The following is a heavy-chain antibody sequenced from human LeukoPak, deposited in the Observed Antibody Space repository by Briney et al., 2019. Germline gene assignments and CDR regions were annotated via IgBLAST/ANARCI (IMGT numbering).Heavy chain of an antibody. J-gene: IGHJ6*02. CDR2: ISYDGSNK. CDR1: GFTFSSYG. Sequence: GGSLRLSCAASGFTFSSYGMSWVRQAPGKGLEWVAVISYDGSNKYYADSVKGRFTISRDNSKNTLYLQMNSLRAEDTAVYYCARDGQVLLWFGEYIAMDVWGQGTTVTVSS. D-gene: IGHD3-10*01. V-gene: IGHV3-30*03. CDR3: ARDGQVLLWFGEYIAMDV.